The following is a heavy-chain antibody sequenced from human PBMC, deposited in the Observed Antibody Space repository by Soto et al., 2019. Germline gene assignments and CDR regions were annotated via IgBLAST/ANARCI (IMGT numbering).Heavy chain of an antibody. V-gene: IGHV4-61*01. Sequence: QVQLQESGPGLVKPSETLSLTCSVSGGSVSGDKNYWSWIRQSPGKGLEWIGLISYSGATIYNPTLKSRLTISVDRSKNQFSLRLSSVTASDTALYYCATSPRFAFDFWGQGTTVIVSS. CDR1: GGSVSGDKNY. CDR2: ISYSGAT. CDR3: ATSPRFAFDF. J-gene: IGHJ3*01.